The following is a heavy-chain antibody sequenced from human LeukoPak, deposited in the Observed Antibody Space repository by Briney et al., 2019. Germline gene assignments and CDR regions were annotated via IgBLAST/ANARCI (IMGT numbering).Heavy chain of an antibody. D-gene: IGHD4-17*01. Sequence: SETLSLTCNVSGYSISSGYYWAWVRQPPGKGLEWIGEIYHSGSTNYNPSLKSRVTIAVDKSKNQFSLKLSSVTAADTAVYYCARASHDYGDYSHFDYWGQGTLVTVSS. J-gene: IGHJ4*02. CDR2: IYHSGST. CDR3: ARASHDYGDYSHFDY. CDR1: GYSISSGYY. V-gene: IGHV4-38-2*02.